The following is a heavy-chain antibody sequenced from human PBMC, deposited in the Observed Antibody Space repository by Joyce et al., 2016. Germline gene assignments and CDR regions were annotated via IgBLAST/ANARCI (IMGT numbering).Heavy chain of an antibody. J-gene: IGHJ3*01. CDR3: VTGLCIGTACHWDDAFDV. V-gene: IGHV3-15*01. D-gene: IGHD2-2*01. CDR2: VKSKSKGGTT. CDR1: GFSFRNAW. Sequence: EVQLVESGGGLVKPGGSLRLSCAASGFSFRNAWVTWVRQAPGKGLAWVGRVKSKSKGGTTDYAAPVKGRFTISRDESRDTAYLQMNSLKSEDTGVYFCVTGLCIGTACHWDDAFDVWGQGTMVTVSS.